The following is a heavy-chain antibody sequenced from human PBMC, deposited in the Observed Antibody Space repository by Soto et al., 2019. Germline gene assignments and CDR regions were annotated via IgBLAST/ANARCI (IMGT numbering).Heavy chain of an antibody. J-gene: IGHJ3*02. CDR3: ARDSPGYGSGGSCYARAFDI. V-gene: IGHV4-31*03. CDR1: GGSISSGGYY. Sequence: QVQLQESGPGLVKPSQTLSLTCTVSGGSISSGGYYWSWIRQHPGKGLEWIGYIYYSGSTYYNPSLKSRVTISVDTSKNLCSLQLSSVTAADTAVYYCARDSPGYGSGGSCYARAFDIWGQGTMVTVSS. CDR2: IYYSGST. D-gene: IGHD2-15*01.